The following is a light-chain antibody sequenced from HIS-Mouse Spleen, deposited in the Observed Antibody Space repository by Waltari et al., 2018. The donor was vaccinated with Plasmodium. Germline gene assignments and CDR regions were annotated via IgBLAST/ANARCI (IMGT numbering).Light chain of an antibody. CDR1: KLGYNY. Sequence: SYELTQPPSVSVSPGQTASTTCPGDKLGYNYDCWYQQKPGQSTVLVIYQDSKRPSGIPERFSGSNSGNTATLTISGTQAMDEADYYCQAWDSSTVVFGGGTKLTVL. V-gene: IGLV3-1*01. J-gene: IGLJ2*01. CDR2: QDS. CDR3: QAWDSSTVV.